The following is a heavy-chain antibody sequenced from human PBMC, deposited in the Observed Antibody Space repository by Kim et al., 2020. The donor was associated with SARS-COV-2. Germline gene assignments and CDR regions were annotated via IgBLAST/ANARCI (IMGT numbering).Heavy chain of an antibody. V-gene: IGHV3-43*01. CDR3: ATDPRTSGWYYLDS. Sequence: YADSVQSRFTVSRDNSENSLYLDMRSLRTEDTAIYYCATDPRTSGWYYLDSWGQGTLVTVSS. D-gene: IGHD6-19*01. J-gene: IGHJ4*02.